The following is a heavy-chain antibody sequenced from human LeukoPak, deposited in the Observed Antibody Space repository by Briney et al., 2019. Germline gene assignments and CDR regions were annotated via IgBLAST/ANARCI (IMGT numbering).Heavy chain of an antibody. J-gene: IGHJ4*02. Sequence: SETLSLTCTVSGGSIGSDYWTWIQQPPGKGLEYIGYIYYTGGTNYNPSLKSRVTISVDTSKNQFSLKLSSVTAADTAVYFCAKYGNSGWVIDNWGQGTLVTVSS. CDR2: IYYTGGT. CDR1: GGSIGSDY. CDR3: AKYGNSGWVIDN. D-gene: IGHD6-19*01. V-gene: IGHV4-59*08.